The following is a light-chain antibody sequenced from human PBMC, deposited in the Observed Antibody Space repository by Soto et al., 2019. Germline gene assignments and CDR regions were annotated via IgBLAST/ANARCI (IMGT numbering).Light chain of an antibody. J-gene: IGKJ5*01. V-gene: IGKV3-15*01. CDR1: QGVTTN. CDR2: DVS. Sequence: MPQSPATLSVSPGERATLSCRAGQGVTTNFAWYQQKSGQSPRLLIYDVSTRATGVPARFSGTGSETDFTLTISGLQSDDSAVYFCQQYNNWPFSFGQGTRLEI. CDR3: QQYNNWPFS.